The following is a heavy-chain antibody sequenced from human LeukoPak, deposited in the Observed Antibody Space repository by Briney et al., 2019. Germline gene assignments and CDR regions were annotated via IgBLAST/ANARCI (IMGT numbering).Heavy chain of an antibody. J-gene: IGHJ4*02. Sequence: PGGSLRLSCAASGFTFSSYAMSWVRQAPGKGLEWVSAISGSGGSTYYADSVKGRFTISRDNSKNTLYLQMNSLRAEDTAVYYCAKDHPTWSGSYRYYFDYWGQGTLVTVSS. CDR2: ISGSGGST. D-gene: IGHD1-26*01. V-gene: IGHV3-23*01. CDR3: AKDHPTWSGSYRYYFDY. CDR1: GFTFSSYA.